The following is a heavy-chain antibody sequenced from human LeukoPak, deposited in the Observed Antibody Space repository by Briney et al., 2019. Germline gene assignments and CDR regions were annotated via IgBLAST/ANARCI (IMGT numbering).Heavy chain of an antibody. CDR2: ISCNSGSI. J-gene: IGHJ4*02. Sequence: GGSLRLSCAASGFTFDDYAMHWVRQAPGKGLEWVSGISCNSGSIGYADSVKGRFTISRDNAKNSLYLQMNSLRAEDTALYYCAKAYYGSGFFDYWGQGTLVTVSS. V-gene: IGHV3-9*01. CDR3: AKAYYGSGFFDY. D-gene: IGHD3-10*01. CDR1: GFTFDDYA.